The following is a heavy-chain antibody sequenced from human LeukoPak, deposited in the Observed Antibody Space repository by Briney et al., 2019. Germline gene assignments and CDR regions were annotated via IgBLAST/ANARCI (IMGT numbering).Heavy chain of an antibody. CDR3: ASGSNYYDSSGYCYFDY. J-gene: IGHJ4*02. D-gene: IGHD3-22*01. Sequence: ASVKVSCKASGYTFTSYDINWVRQATGQGLEWMGWMNPNSGNTGYAQKFQGRVTITRNTSISTAYMELSSLRSDDTAVYYCASGSNYYDSSGYCYFDYWGQGTLVTVSS. V-gene: IGHV1-8*03. CDR2: MNPNSGNT. CDR1: GYTFTSYD.